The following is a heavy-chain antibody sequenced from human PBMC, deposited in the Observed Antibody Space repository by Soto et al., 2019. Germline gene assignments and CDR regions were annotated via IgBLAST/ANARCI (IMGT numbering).Heavy chain of an antibody. J-gene: IGHJ4*02. CDR3: AKAPYYDILTGYYLFDY. CDR1: GFTFSSYA. D-gene: IGHD3-9*01. CDR2: ISGSGGST. Sequence: GGSLRLSCAASGFTFSSYAMSWVRQAPGKGLEWVSAISGSGGSTYYADSVKGRFTISRDNSKNTLYLQMNSLRAEDTAVYYCAKAPYYDILTGYYLFDYWGQGTLVTAPQ. V-gene: IGHV3-23*01.